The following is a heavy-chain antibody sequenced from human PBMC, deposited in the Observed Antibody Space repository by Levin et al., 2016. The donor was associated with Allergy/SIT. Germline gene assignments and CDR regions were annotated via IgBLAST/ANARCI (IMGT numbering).Heavy chain of an antibody. Sequence: WIRQPPGKGLEWIGEIYHSGSTNYNPSLKSRVTISVDKSKNQFSLKLSSVTAADTAVYYCARGGWYGGYDAFDIWGQGTMVTVSS. CDR2: IYHSGST. D-gene: IGHD6-19*01. V-gene: IGHV4-4*02. CDR3: ARGGWYGGYDAFDI. J-gene: IGHJ3*02.